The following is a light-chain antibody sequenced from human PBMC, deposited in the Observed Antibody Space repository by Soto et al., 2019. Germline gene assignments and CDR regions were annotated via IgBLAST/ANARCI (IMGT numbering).Light chain of an antibody. CDR1: QSVSSSY. CDR3: QQYGSSPPVT. V-gene: IGKV3-20*01. Sequence: EIVLTQSPGTLSLSPGERATLSCRASQSVSSSYLAWYQQKPGQAPRLLSYGASSRATSIPDRFSGSGSGTDFTLTISRLEPEDFAVYYCQQYGSSPPVTFGQGTRLEIK. J-gene: IGKJ5*01. CDR2: GAS.